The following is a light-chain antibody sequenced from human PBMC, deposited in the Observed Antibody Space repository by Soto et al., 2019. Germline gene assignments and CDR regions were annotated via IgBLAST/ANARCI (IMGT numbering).Light chain of an antibody. Sequence: EIVLTQSPGTLSLSPGERVTRCCRASQSVRSNLAWYHQKPGQAPRLLIYDASNRATGIPARFSGSGSGTDFTLTISSLEPEDFAVYYCQQRSNWPSITFGQGTRLEIK. CDR1: QSVRSN. CDR2: DAS. CDR3: QQRSNWPSIT. V-gene: IGKV3-11*01. J-gene: IGKJ5*01.